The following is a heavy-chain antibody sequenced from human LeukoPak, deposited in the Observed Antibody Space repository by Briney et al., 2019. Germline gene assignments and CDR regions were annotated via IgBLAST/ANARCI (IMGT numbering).Heavy chain of an antibody. CDR3: ATLPAPSDSSGYSTDY. V-gene: IGHV3-11*01. CDR2: ISSSGNTI. J-gene: IGHJ4*02. Sequence: GGSLRLSCAASGFTFSDYYMSWIRQAPGKGLEWVSYISSSGNTIYYADSVKGRFTISRDNAKNSLYLQMNSLRAEDTAVYYCATLPAPSDSSGYSTDYWGQGTLVTVSS. D-gene: IGHD3-22*01. CDR1: GFTFSDYY.